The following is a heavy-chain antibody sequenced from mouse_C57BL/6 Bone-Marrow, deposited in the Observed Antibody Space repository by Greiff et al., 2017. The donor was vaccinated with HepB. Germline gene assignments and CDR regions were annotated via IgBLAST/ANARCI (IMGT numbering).Heavy chain of an antibody. CDR1: GYAFSSYW. Sequence: QVQLQQSGAELVKPGASVKISCKASGYAFSSYWMNWVKQRPGKGLEWIGQIYPGDGDTNYNGKFKGKATLTADKSSSTAYMQLSSLTSEDSAVYFCARGRRDGYYQYYFDYWGQGTTLTVSS. J-gene: IGHJ2*01. V-gene: IGHV1-80*01. CDR3: ARGRRDGYYQYYFDY. CDR2: IYPGDGDT. D-gene: IGHD2-3*01.